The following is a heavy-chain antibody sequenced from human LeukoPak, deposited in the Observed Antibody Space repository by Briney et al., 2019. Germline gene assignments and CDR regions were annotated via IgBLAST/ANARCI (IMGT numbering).Heavy chain of an antibody. CDR3: AREGIAARPTTNYYYYGMDV. CDR2: IIPIFGTA. V-gene: IGHV1-69*13. Sequence: GDSVKVSCKASGGTFSSYAISWVRQAPGQGLEWMGGIIPIFGTANYAQKFQGRVTITADESTSTAYMELSSLRSEDTAVYYCAREGIAARPTTNYYYYGMDVWGQGTTVTVSS. CDR1: GGTFSSYA. J-gene: IGHJ6*02. D-gene: IGHD6-6*01.